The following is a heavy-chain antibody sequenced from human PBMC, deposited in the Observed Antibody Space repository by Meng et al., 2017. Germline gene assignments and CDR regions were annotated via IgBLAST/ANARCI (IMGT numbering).Heavy chain of an antibody. V-gene: IGHV3-66*04. Sequence: GESLKISCAASGFTVSSNYMSWVRQAPGKGLEWGSVIYSGGSTYYADSVKGRFTISRDNAKNSLYLQMNSLRTEDTAVYYCARRPHSIVVVPAAHFDYWGQGTLVTVSS. CDR2: IYSGGST. CDR1: GFTVSSNY. D-gene: IGHD2-2*01. J-gene: IGHJ4*02. CDR3: ARRPHSIVVVPAAHFDY.